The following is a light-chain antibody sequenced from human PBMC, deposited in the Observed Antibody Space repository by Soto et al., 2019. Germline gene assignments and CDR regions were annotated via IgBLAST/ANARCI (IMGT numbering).Light chain of an antibody. V-gene: IGLV2-8*01. Sequence: QSVLTQPPSASGSPGLSVTISCTGTSSDVGNYNYVSWYQQHPGKAPKLIIYEVSYRPSGVPDRFSGSKSGNTASLTVSGLQAEDEADYYCNSYGGRNNYVFGTGTKVTVL. CDR1: SSDVGNYNY. CDR3: NSYGGRNNYV. CDR2: EVS. J-gene: IGLJ1*01.